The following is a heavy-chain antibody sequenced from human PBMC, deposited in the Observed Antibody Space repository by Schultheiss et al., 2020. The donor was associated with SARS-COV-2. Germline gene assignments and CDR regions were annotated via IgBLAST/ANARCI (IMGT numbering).Heavy chain of an antibody. J-gene: IGHJ3*02. CDR2: ISGSGGST. V-gene: IGHV3-23*01. CDR1: GFTFSSYA. D-gene: IGHD4-17*01. CDR3: ARDKGYGAAFDI. Sequence: GESLKISCAASGFTFSSYAMSWVRQAPGKGLEWVSAISGSGGSTYYADSVKGRFTISRHNSKNTLYLQMNSLRAEDTAVYYCARDKGYGAAFDIWGQGTMVTVSS.